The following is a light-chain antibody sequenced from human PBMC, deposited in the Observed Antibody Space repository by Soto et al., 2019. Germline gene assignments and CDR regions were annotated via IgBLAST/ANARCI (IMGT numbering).Light chain of an antibody. CDR1: QSVSSY. CDR2: DAS. J-gene: IGKJ1*01. CDR3: QQRSNWPVT. V-gene: IGKV3-11*01. Sequence: EIVLTQSPGTLSLSPGERATLSCRASQSVSSYLAWYQQKPGQAPRLLIYDASTKATGISAIFSGSGSGTDFTLTISRLAPEDFAMYYCQQRSNWPVTFGQGTKVEVK.